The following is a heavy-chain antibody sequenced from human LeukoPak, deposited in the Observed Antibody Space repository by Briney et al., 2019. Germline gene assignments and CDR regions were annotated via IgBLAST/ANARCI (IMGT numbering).Heavy chain of an antibody. V-gene: IGHV1-69*06. CDR3: ARSLFRFLEWSYRSYYYYYMDV. Sequence: EASVKVSCKASGGTFSSYAISWVRQAPGQGLEWMGGIIPIFGTVNYAQKFQGRVTITADKSTSTAYMELSSLRSEDTAVYFCARSLFRFLEWSYRSYYYYYMDVWGKGTTVTVSS. CDR1: GGTFSSYA. CDR2: IIPIFGTV. D-gene: IGHD3-3*01. J-gene: IGHJ6*03.